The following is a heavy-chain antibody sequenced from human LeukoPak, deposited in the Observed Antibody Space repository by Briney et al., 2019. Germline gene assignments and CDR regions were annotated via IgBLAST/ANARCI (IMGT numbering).Heavy chain of an antibody. D-gene: IGHD1-26*01. Sequence: SETLSLTCTVSGYSISSGYYWGWIRQPPGKGLEWIGSIYQSGSTYYNPSLKSRVTMSVDTSKNQFSLKLSSVTAADTAVYYCARDGADVGAYRSGSNFFDPWGQGTLVTVSS. CDR2: IYQSGST. CDR3: ARDGADVGAYRSGSNFFDP. V-gene: IGHV4-38-2*02. J-gene: IGHJ5*02. CDR1: GYSISSGYY.